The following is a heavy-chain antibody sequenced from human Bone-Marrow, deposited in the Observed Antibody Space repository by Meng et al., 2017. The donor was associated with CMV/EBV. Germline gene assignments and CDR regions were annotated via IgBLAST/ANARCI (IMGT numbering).Heavy chain of an antibody. D-gene: IGHD6-19*01. V-gene: IGHV1-2*02. CDR2: INLNGGGT. J-gene: IGHJ4*02. CDR1: GYTFTNYY. CDR3: ATILGYSSGWGY. Sequence: ASVKVSCKASGYTFTNYYMHWVRQAPGQGLEWMGWINLNGGGTNYAQKFQDRVTMTRDTSISTAYMELSRLRSDDTAVYYCATILGYSSGWGYWGQGTLVTVSS.